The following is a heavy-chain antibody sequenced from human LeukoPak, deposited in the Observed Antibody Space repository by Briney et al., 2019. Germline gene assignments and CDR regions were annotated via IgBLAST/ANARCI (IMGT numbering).Heavy chain of an antibody. CDR1: GFTFSSYW. J-gene: IGHJ4*02. CDR2: IKQDGSEK. CDR3: ARGRKYSSSCIFDY. D-gene: IGHD6-13*01. V-gene: IGHV3-7*04. Sequence: HSGGSLRLSCAASGFTFSSYWMSWVRQAPGKGLEWVANIKQDGSEKYYVDSVKGRFTISRDNAKNSLYLQMNSLRAEDTAVYYCARGRKYSSSCIFDYWGQGTLVTVSS.